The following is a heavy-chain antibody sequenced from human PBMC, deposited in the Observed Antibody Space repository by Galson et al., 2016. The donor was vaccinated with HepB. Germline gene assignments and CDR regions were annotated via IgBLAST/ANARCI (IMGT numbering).Heavy chain of an antibody. D-gene: IGHD6-19*01. CDR1: GFTFSDYV. J-gene: IGHJ4*02. CDR2: ISGSGDTT. Sequence: SLRLSCAASGFTFSDYVMSWVRQAPGKGLEWVSVISGSGDTTYYAGSVKGRFTISRDNSKNTLFLQMNSLRAEDTAIYYCEKPRSGGRYEFDYWGQGTLVTVSA. CDR3: EKPRSGGRYEFDY. V-gene: IGHV3-23*01.